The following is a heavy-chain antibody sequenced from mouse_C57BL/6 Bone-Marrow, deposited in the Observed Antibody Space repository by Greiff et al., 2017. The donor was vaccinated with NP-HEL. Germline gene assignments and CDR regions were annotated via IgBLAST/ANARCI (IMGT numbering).Heavy chain of an antibody. CDR3: ARSVYYYGSSEWYFDV. CDR1: GYSITSDY. D-gene: IGHD1-1*01. CDR2: ISYSGST. V-gene: IGHV3-8*01. J-gene: IGHJ1*03. Sequence: EVQRVESGPGLAKPSQTLSLTCSVTGYSITSDYWNWIRKFPGNKLEYMGYISYSGSTYYNPSLKSRISITRDTSKNQYYLQLNSVTTEDTATYYCARSVYYYGSSEWYFDVWGTGTTVTVSS.